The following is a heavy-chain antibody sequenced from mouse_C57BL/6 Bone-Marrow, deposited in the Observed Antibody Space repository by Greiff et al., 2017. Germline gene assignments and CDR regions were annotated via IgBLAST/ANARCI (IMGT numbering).Heavy chain of an antibody. Sequence: VKLQESGPELVKPGASVKISCKASGYSFTSYYIHWVKQRPGQGLEWIGWIYPGSGNTKYNEKFKGKATLTADTSSSTAYMQLSSLPSEDSAVYYCARREFIGLPPFDYWGQGTTLTVSS. CDR1: GYSFTSYY. CDR2: IYPGSGNT. V-gene: IGHV1-66*01. CDR3: ARREFIGLPPFDY. J-gene: IGHJ2*01. D-gene: IGHD1-1*01.